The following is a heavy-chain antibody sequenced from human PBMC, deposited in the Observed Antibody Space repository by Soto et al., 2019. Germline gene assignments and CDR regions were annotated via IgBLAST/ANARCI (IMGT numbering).Heavy chain of an antibody. CDR2: IWNDGRNK. D-gene: IGHD5-12*01. J-gene: IGHJ3*02. CDR1: GFTFSSYG. V-gene: IGHV3-33*01. Sequence: QVQLVESGGGVVQPGRSLRLSCAASGFTFSSYGMHWVRQAPGKGLEWVAVIWNDGRNKYDADSVKGRFTISRDNSKTTLYLQMSDLGDEDRAVYYCASDRVVATILRSAFDIWGQGTMVTVSS. CDR3: ASDRVVATILRSAFDI.